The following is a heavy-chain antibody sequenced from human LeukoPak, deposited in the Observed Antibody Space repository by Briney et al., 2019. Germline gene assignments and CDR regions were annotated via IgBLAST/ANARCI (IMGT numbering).Heavy chain of an antibody. J-gene: IGHJ3*02. Sequence: GESLKISCKGSGYSFTSYWIGWVRQMPGKGLEWMGIIYPGDSDTRYSPSFQGQVTISADKSISTAYLQWSSLKASDTAMYYCARLGVGGAAAELDHDAFDIWGRGTMVTVSS. CDR1: GYSFTSYW. D-gene: IGHD6-13*01. CDR3: ARLGVGGAAAELDHDAFDI. V-gene: IGHV5-51*01. CDR2: IYPGDSDT.